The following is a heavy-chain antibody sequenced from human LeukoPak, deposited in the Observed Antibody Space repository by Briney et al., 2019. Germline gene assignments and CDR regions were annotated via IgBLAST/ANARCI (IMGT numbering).Heavy chain of an antibody. Sequence: PSETLSLTCTVSGGSISSYYWSWIRQPPGKGLEWIGYIYYSGSTNYNPSLKSRVTISVDTSKNQFSLKLSSVTAADTAVYYCARVRGYSGYDLLGYWGQGTLVTVSS. CDR2: IYYSGST. D-gene: IGHD5-12*01. CDR3: ARVRGYSGYDLLGY. CDR1: GGSISSYY. V-gene: IGHV4-59*01. J-gene: IGHJ4*02.